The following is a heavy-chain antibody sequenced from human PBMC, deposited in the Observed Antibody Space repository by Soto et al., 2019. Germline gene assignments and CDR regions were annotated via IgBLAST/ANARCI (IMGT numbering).Heavy chain of an antibody. D-gene: IGHD6-19*01. J-gene: IGHJ5*02. CDR2: ISHDGGEK. CDR1: GFTFSTTG. V-gene: IGHV3-30*18. CDR3: AKDLYGAGWYNYFDP. Sequence: QVHLVESGGGVVQPGRSLRLSCAASGFTFSTTGMHWVRQAPGKGLEWVAMISHDGGEKIYTDSVKGRFTISRDTSKNTLYLQMDSLRPEDTAIYHCAKDLYGAGWYNYFDPWGQGTLVTVSS.